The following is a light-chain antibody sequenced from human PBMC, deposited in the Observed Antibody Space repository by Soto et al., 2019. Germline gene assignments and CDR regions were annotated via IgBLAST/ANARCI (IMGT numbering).Light chain of an antibody. CDR1: SSDVGGYNY. Sequence: QSALTQPASVSGSPGQSITISCTGTSSDVGGYNYVAWYQHHPGKAPKVMIYDVSNRPSGVSNRSSGSKSGNTASLTISGLQAEDDADYYCSSYTSTSTLVIFGGGTKVTVL. CDR2: DVS. J-gene: IGLJ2*01. V-gene: IGLV2-14*03. CDR3: SSYTSTSTLVI.